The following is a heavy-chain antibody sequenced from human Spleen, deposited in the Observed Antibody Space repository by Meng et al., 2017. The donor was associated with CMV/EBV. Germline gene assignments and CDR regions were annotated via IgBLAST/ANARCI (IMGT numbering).Heavy chain of an antibody. J-gene: IGHJ4*02. V-gene: IGHV6-1*01. Sequence: SQTLSLTCAISGDNVSRNSAAWNWIRQSPSRGLEWLGRTYYRSKWYNDYAVSVKSRITINPDTSENQFSLQLNPVAPEDTAVYYCARDSPGYRDYFDYWGQGTLVTVSS. CDR3: ARDSPGYRDYFDY. CDR1: GDNVSRNSAA. D-gene: IGHD5-18*01. CDR2: TYYRSKWYN.